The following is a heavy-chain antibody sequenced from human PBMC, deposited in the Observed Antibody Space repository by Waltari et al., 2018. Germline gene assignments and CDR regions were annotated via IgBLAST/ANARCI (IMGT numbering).Heavy chain of an antibody. D-gene: IGHD2-21*01. V-gene: IGHV3-53*02. CDR1: GFTVSSNF. CDR3: ARFGDSGALDY. J-gene: IGHJ4*02. Sequence: EVLLVETGGGLIQPGGSLRLSCAVSGFTVSSNFMSWVRQAPGKGLEWVSVLFPAGSANYAESVKCRFTISRDNAKNTVFLQRNSPRADDTAVYYCARFGDSGALDYWGQGILVIVSS. CDR2: LFPAGSA.